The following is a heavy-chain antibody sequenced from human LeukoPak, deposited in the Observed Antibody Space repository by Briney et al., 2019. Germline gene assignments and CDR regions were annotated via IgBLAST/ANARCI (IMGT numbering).Heavy chain of an antibody. CDR3: ARGGAVRGYSYGPFDY. J-gene: IGHJ4*02. V-gene: IGHV3-66*01. CDR2: IYSGGST. Sequence: AGGSLRLSCAASGFTFSTYRMSWVRQAPGKWLEWVSVIYSGGSTYYADSVKGRFTISRDNSKNTLYLQMNSLRAEDTAVYYCARGGAVRGYSYGPFDYWGQGTLVTVSS. CDR1: GFTFSTYR. D-gene: IGHD5-18*01.